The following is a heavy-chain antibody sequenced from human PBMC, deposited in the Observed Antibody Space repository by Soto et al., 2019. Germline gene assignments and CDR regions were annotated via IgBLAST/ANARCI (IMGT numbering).Heavy chain of an antibody. Sequence: EVQLVESGGGLVQPGGSLRLSCAASGFTFSSYWMSWVRQAPGKGLEWVANIKQDGSEKYYVDSVKGRFTISRDNAKNSLYLQMISLRAEDTAVYYCARDVNDYGDYGWFDPWGQGTLVTVSS. D-gene: IGHD4-17*01. CDR1: GFTFSSYW. CDR3: ARDVNDYGDYGWFDP. J-gene: IGHJ5*02. CDR2: IKQDGSEK. V-gene: IGHV3-7*01.